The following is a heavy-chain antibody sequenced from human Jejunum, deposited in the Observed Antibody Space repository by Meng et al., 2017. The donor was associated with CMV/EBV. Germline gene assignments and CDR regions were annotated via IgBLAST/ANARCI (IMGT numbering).Heavy chain of an antibody. Sequence: EVQLVHSGAGATKPGDSLKISCQASGYSFTNYWIGWVRQMPGKGLEWMGIIYPGDSKIRYSPSFQGQVTISADKSISTVYLQWSSLKASDTAIYYCARHNCYDVWGQGTLVTVSS. CDR2: IYPGDSKI. V-gene: IGHV5-51*01. CDR1: GYSFTNYW. J-gene: IGHJ4*02. D-gene: IGHD3-16*01. CDR3: ARHNCYDV.